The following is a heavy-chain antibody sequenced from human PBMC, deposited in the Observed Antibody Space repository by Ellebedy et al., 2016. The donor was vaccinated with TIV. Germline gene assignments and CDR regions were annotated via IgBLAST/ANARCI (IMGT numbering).Heavy chain of an antibody. CDR1: GFSFRSYW. CDR3: ARRGSYGDYAVHVNSWFDS. D-gene: IGHD4-17*01. V-gene: IGHV3-7*01. Sequence: PGGSLRLSCAASGFSFRSYWMSWVRQAPGKGLEWVANIYQDGSEKYYVDSVEGRFTISRDNAKNVLYLEMKSLRAEDTAVYYCARRGSYGDYAVHVNSWFDSWGQGTPVTVSP. CDR2: IYQDGSEK. J-gene: IGHJ5*01.